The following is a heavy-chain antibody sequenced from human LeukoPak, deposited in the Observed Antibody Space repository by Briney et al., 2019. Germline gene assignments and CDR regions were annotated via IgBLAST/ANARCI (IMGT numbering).Heavy chain of an antibody. Sequence: ASVKVSCKASGYTFTGYYMHWVRQAPGQGLEWMGRINPNSGGTNYAQKFQGRVTMTRDTSISTAYMELSRLRSDDTAVYYCARRDYYYDSSVFFPLFDYWGKEPRVTFSS. CDR1: GYTFTGYY. CDR2: INPNSGGT. V-gene: IGHV1-2*06. D-gene: IGHD3-22*01. CDR3: ARRDYYYDSSVFFPLFDY. J-gene: IGHJ4*02.